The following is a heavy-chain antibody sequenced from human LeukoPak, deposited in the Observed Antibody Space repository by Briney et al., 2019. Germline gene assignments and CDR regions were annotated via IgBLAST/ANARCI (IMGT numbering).Heavy chain of an antibody. CDR1: GLTFSAYA. CDR2: ISGSSIYT. V-gene: IGHV3-11*05. J-gene: IGHJ4*02. Sequence: PGGSLRLSCEASGLTFSAYAMTWIRQAPGKGLEWVSYISGSSIYTRYADSVKGRFTISRDNAKNSLYLQMNSLRAEDTALYYCVRDISGYYFDYWGQGTLVTVSS. CDR3: VRDISGYYFDY. D-gene: IGHD3-22*01.